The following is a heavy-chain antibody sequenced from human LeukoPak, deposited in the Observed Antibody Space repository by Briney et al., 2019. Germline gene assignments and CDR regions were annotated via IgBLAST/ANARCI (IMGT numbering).Heavy chain of an antibody. Sequence: GASVTVSFKASGYTFTNYGISWVRQAPGQGLEWMGWISAYNGNTNYAQKLQGRVTMTTDISTSTAYMELRSLISDDTAVYYCARSDDFWSGYPGLYYGMDVWGQGTTVTVSS. J-gene: IGHJ6*02. CDR3: ARSDDFWSGYPGLYYGMDV. D-gene: IGHD3-3*01. V-gene: IGHV1-18*01. CDR1: GYTFTNYG. CDR2: ISAYNGNT.